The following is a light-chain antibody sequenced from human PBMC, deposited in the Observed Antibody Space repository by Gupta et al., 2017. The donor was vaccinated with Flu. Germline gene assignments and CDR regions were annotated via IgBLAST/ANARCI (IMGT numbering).Light chain of an antibody. CDR3: QYYDRSNFWV. J-gene: IGLJ3*02. V-gene: IGLV6-57*03. Sequence: NFMLTQPHSVSESPGKTVTISCTRSSGSIASNYVQWYQQRPGSAPIPVIYDENQRPSGVPDRFSGSIDGSSTSVSITIFGLKAEDDSYSESQYYDRSNFWVFGGGTKLTVL. CDR1: SGSIASNY. CDR2: DEN.